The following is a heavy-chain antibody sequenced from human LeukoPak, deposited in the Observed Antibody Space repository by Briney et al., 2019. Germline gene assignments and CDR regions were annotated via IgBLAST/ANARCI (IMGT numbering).Heavy chain of an antibody. CDR1: GGSISSGGYY. CDR2: IYYSGST. J-gene: IGHJ4*02. Sequence: SETLSLTCTVSGGSISSGGYYWSWIRQHPGKGLEWIGYIYYSGSTYYNPSLKSRVTISVDTSRNHFSLNLNSVTAADTAVYYCARHSSSAWYYYFDYWGQGSFVTVSS. CDR3: ARHSSSAWYYYFDY. V-gene: IGHV4-39*01. D-gene: IGHD6-19*01.